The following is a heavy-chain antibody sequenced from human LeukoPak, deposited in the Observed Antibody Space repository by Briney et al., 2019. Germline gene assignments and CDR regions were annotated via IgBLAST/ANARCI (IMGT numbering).Heavy chain of an antibody. Sequence: SLRLSCAASGFTFYTYAMSWVRQAPGKGLEWVSGISWNSGSIEYADSVKGRFTISRDNAKNSLYLQMNSLRAEDTALYYCAKDDSYGGNSNFDYWGQGTLVTVSS. D-gene: IGHD4-23*01. V-gene: IGHV3-9*01. CDR2: ISWNSGSI. CDR3: AKDDSYGGNSNFDY. J-gene: IGHJ4*02. CDR1: GFTFYTYA.